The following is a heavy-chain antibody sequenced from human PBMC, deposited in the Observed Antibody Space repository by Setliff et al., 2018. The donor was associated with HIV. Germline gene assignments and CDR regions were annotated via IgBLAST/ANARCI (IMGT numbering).Heavy chain of an antibody. D-gene: IGHD3-10*01. V-gene: IGHV3-48*03. CDR2: ITSSGTTT. J-gene: IGHJ4*02. CDR1: GFAFSTFD. Sequence: QPGGSLRLSCEASGFAFSTFDMNWVRQSPGKGLEWVSYITSSGTTTLYGDSMRGRFTASRDNAESSMYLQMNNLRAEDTAVYYCAIIRVNGSPYWGQGTPVTVSS. CDR3: AIIRVNGSPY.